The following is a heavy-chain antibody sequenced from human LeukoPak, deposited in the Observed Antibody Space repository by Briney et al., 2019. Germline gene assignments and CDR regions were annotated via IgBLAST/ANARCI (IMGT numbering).Heavy chain of an antibody. CDR1: GFTFSDYG. V-gene: IGHV3-33*01. Sequence: PGGSLRLSCAASGFTFSDYGMHWVRQAPGKGLDWVAKIWYDGSVKYYADSVKGRFTISRDNSKNTLSLQMYSLRVEDTAAYYCARRARLYFYRDVWGKGTTVTVSS. J-gene: IGHJ6*04. CDR2: IWYDGSVK. D-gene: IGHD3-9*01. CDR3: ARRARLYFYRDV.